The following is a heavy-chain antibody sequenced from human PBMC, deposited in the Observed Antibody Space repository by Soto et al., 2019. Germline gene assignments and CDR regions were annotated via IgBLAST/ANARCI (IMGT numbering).Heavy chain of an antibody. CDR2: IIPIFGTA. CDR3: ARVYCSGGSCHHYYFDY. CDR1: GGTFSSYA. Sequence: GASVKVSCKASGGTFSSYAISWVRQAPGQGLEWMGGIIPIFGTANYAQKFQGRVTITADESTSTAYTELSSLRSEDTAVYYCARVYCSGGSCHHYYFDYWGQGTLVTVSS. J-gene: IGHJ4*02. D-gene: IGHD2-15*01. V-gene: IGHV1-69*13.